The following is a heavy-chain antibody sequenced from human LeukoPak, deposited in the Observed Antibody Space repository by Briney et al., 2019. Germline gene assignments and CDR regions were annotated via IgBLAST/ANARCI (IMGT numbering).Heavy chain of an antibody. CDR3: ATYYSSSWYDWFDP. Sequence: GGSLRLSCAASGFTFSTFAMSWVRQAPGKGPEWVSGISGSGGSTYYADSVKGRFTISRDNSKNTLYLQMNSLRAEDSAVYYCATYYSSSWYDWFDPWGQGTLVTVSS. CDR2: ISGSGGST. J-gene: IGHJ5*02. D-gene: IGHD6-13*01. V-gene: IGHV3-23*01. CDR1: GFTFSTFA.